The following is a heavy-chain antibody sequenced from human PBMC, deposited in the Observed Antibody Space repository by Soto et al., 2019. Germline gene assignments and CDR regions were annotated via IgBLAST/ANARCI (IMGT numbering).Heavy chain of an antibody. CDR2: IYYSGST. Sequence: SETLSLTCTVSGGSISSYYWSWIRQPPGKGLEWIGYIYYSGSTNYNPSLKSRVTISVDTSKNQFSLKLSSVTAADTAVYYCARGKYSSSWSTERTYGMDVWGQGTTVTVSS. CDR1: GGSISSYY. CDR3: ARGKYSSSWSTERTYGMDV. D-gene: IGHD6-13*01. J-gene: IGHJ6*02. V-gene: IGHV4-59*01.